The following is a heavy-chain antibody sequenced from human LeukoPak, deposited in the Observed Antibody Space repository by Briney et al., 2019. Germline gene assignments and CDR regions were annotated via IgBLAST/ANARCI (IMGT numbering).Heavy chain of an antibody. CDR1: GGSISSYY. CDR3: ARHVYSSSWSYFDY. CDR2: IYTSGST. J-gene: IGHJ4*02. V-gene: IGHV4-4*07. D-gene: IGHD6-13*01. Sequence: SETLSLTCTVSGGSISSYYWSWIRQPAGKGLEWIGRIYTSGSTNYNPSLKSRVTISVDTSKNQFSLKLSSVTAADTAVYYCARHVYSSSWSYFDYWGQGTLVTVSS.